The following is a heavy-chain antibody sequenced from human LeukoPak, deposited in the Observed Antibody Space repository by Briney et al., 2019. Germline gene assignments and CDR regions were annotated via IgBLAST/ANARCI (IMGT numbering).Heavy chain of an antibody. CDR3: AKDIRSGYDSY. CDR2: ISYDGSNK. CDR1: GFNFRIYG. J-gene: IGHJ4*02. D-gene: IGHD5-12*01. Sequence: GGSLRLSCAASGFNFRIYGMHWVRQAPGKGLEWVAAISYDGSNKYYADSVKGRFTISRDNSKNTLYLQMNSLRAEDTAVYYCAKDIRSGYDSYWGQGTLVTVSS. V-gene: IGHV3-30*18.